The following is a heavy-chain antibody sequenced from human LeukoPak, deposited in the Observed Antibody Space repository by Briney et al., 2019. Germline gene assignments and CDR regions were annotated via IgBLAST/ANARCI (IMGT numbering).Heavy chain of an antibody. Sequence: GESLKISCKGSGYTFTTHWIAWVRQMPGKGLEWMGIIFPGDSDTTYSPSFEGQVTISADKSINTAYLQWSSLKASDTAMYYCATSESQTRFGFWGQGTLVTVSS. V-gene: IGHV5-51*01. J-gene: IGHJ5*01. CDR3: ATSESQTRFGF. CDR1: GYTFTTHW. CDR2: IFPGDSDT. D-gene: IGHD1/OR15-1a*01.